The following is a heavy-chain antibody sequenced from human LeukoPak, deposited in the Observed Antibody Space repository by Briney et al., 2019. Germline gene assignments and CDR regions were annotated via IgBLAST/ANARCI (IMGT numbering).Heavy chain of an antibody. CDR1: GGSFSGYY. J-gene: IGHJ6*02. CDR3: ARGRDDFWSGYYSYGMDV. Sequence: PSETLSLTCAVYGGSFSGYYWSWIRQPPGKGLEWIGEINHSGSTNYNPSLKSRVTISVDTSKNQFSLKLSSVTAADTAVYYCARGRDDFWSGYYSYGMDVWGQGTTVTVSS. D-gene: IGHD3-3*01. V-gene: IGHV4-34*01. CDR2: INHSGST.